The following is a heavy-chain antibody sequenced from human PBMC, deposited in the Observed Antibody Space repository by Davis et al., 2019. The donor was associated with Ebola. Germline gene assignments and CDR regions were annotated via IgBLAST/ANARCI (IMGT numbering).Heavy chain of an antibody. J-gene: IGHJ2*01. V-gene: IGHV3-48*02. CDR3: ARALLWFGELPSWYFDL. D-gene: IGHD3-10*01. Sequence: GESLKISCAASGFTFSSYSMNWVRQAPGKGLEWVSYISSSSSTIYYADSVKGRFTISRDNAKNSLYLQMNSLRDEDTAVYYCARALLWFGELPSWYFDLWGRGTLVTVSS. CDR2: ISSSSSTI. CDR1: GFTFSSYS.